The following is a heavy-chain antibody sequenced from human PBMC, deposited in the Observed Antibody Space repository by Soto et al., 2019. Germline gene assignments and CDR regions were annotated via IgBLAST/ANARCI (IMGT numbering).Heavy chain of an antibody. V-gene: IGHV4-34*01. D-gene: IGHD6-13*01. J-gene: IGHJ4*02. CDR2: INHSGST. Sequence: PSETLSLTCAVYGASFSSYYWSWIRQPPGKGLEWIGEINHSGSTNYNPSLKSRVTISVDTSKNQFSLKLSSVTAADTAVYYCATGYSSSWYSAWGQGTLVTVSS. CDR1: GASFSSYY. CDR3: ATGYSSSWYSA.